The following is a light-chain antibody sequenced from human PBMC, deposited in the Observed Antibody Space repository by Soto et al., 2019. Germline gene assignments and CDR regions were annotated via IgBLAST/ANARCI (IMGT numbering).Light chain of an antibody. J-gene: IGKJ1*01. CDR3: QQYDNWPPWT. CDR2: GAS. Sequence: EIVMTQSPGTLSVSPGERATLSCRASQSVSSNLAWYQQKPGQAPRLLIYGASTRATGIPARFSGRGSGTEFTLTISSLQSEDFAVYYCQQYDNWPPWTFGPGTKVEIK. CDR1: QSVSSN. V-gene: IGKV3-15*01.